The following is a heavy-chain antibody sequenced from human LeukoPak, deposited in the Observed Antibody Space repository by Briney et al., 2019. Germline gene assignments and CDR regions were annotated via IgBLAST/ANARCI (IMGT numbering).Heavy chain of an antibody. D-gene: IGHD3-22*01. CDR2: ISGSGGNT. J-gene: IGHJ4*02. CDR3: ANEDGAYDTTVGSLDY. CDR1: GFTFSSHG. V-gene: IGHV3-23*01. Sequence: PGGSLRLSCAASGFTFSSHGMNWVRQAPGKGLEWVSGISGSGGNTYYADSVKGRFTISRDNSKNTLYLRMNSLRPEDTAMYYCANEDGAYDTTVGSLDYWGQGTLVAVSS.